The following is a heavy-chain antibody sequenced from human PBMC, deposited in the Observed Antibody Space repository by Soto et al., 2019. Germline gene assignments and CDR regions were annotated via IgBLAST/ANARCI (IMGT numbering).Heavy chain of an antibody. CDR1: GFTFSSYA. D-gene: IGHD2-21*02. J-gene: IGHJ4*02. V-gene: IGHV3-23*01. CDR3: ARTVTGDY. Sequence: EVQLLESGGGLVQPGGSLRLSCAASGFTFSSYAMMWVRQAPGKGLEWVSAISGSGGSTYYADSVKGRFAISRDNSRNTLFLQMNSLRAEDTAVYYCARTVTGDYWGQGTLVTVSS. CDR2: ISGSGGST.